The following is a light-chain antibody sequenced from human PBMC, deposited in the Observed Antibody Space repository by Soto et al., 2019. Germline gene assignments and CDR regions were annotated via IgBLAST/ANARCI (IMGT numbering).Light chain of an antibody. CDR1: SGNIAKFY. CDR3: QSYDGAYAV. Sequence: NFMLTQPHSVSGSPGKTVTISCTRTSGNIAKFYVQWYQQRPGSSPTTIIYEDNHRPSGVPDRFSGSIDSSSNSASLIISGLKTEDEADYYCQSYDGAYAVFGGGTQLTVL. CDR2: EDN. J-gene: IGLJ7*01. V-gene: IGLV6-57*01.